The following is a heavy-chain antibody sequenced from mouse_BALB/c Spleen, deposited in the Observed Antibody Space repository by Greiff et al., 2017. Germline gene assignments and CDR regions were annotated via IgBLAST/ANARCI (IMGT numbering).Heavy chain of an antibody. V-gene: IGHV5-4*02. J-gene: IGHJ4*01. D-gene: IGHD1-1*01. Sequence: EVKLMESGGGLVKPGGSLKLSCAASGFTFSDYYMYWVRQTPEKRLEWVATISDGGSYTYYPDSVKGRFTISRDNAKNNLYLQMSSLKSEDTAMYYCANYYGSRGGYYAMDYWGQGTSVTVSS. CDR3: ANYYGSRGGYYAMDY. CDR1: GFTFSDYY. CDR2: ISDGGSYT.